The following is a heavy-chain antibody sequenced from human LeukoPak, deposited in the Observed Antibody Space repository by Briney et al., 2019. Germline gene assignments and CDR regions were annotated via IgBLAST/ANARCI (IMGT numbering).Heavy chain of an antibody. J-gene: IGHJ4*02. Sequence: SETLSLTCAVYGGSFSGYYWSWIRQPPGKGLEWIGEINHSGSTYYNPSLKSRVTISVDTSKNQFSLKLSSVTAADTAVYYCARDSIQPYDILTGYPTDDYWGQGTLVTVSS. CDR2: INHSGST. V-gene: IGHV4-34*01. CDR1: GGSFSGYY. CDR3: ARDSIQPYDILTGYPTDDY. D-gene: IGHD3-9*01.